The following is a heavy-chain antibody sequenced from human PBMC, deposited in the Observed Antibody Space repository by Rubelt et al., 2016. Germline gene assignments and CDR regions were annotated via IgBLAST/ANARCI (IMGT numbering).Heavy chain of an antibody. Sequence: VQLVESRGGVVQPGRSLRLSCAASGFTFSSYSMNWVRQAPGKGLEWVSSISSSYIYYADSVKGRFTISRDNAKNSLYLQMNSLRAEDTAVYYCARGMAAMRFGYWGQGTLVTVSS. V-gene: IGHV3-21*01. CDR2: ISSSYI. D-gene: IGHD5-18*01. J-gene: IGHJ4*02. CDR3: ARGMAAMRFGY. CDR1: GFTFSSYS.